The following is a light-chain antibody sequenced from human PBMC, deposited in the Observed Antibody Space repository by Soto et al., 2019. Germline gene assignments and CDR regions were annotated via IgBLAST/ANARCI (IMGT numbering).Light chain of an antibody. J-gene: IGLJ7*01. CDR3: SSYAGSNSPFV. Sequence: QSALTQPPSASGSPGQSVTISCTGTSSDIGDYNYVSWYQQHPGKAPKLMIYEVSKRPSGVPDRFSGSKSGNTASLTVSGLQAEDEADYYCSSYAGSNSPFVFGSGTQLTVL. CDR1: SSDIGDYNY. V-gene: IGLV2-8*01. CDR2: EVS.